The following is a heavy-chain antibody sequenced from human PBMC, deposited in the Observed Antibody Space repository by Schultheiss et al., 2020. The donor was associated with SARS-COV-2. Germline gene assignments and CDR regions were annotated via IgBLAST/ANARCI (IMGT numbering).Heavy chain of an antibody. D-gene: IGHD2-21*02. J-gene: IGHJ4*02. Sequence: GGSLRLSCAASGFTFSSYAMSWVRQAPGKGLEWVSVIYGRDYTYYGDSVKGRFTMSRDISKNTLDLQMNSLRPEDTAVYYCAKDLVFDLVGTFDYWGQGTLVTVSS. CDR3: AKDLVFDLVGTFDY. CDR1: GFTFSSYA. CDR2: IYGRDYT. V-gene: IGHV3-NL1*01.